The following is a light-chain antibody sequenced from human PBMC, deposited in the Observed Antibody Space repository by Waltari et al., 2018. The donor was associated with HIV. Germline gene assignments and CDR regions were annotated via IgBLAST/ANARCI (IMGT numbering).Light chain of an antibody. CDR1: SSDIGGYIY. J-gene: IGLJ2*01. CDR3: VSYTSSSTLI. V-gene: IGLV2-14*01. CDR2: EAS. Sequence: QSALTQPASVSGSPGQSITISCTGTSSDIGGYIYVSWYQQHSAKAPKLMIYEASNRPSGVSDRFSGSKSGNTASLTISGLQAEDEADYYCVSYTSSSTLILGGGTKVTVL.